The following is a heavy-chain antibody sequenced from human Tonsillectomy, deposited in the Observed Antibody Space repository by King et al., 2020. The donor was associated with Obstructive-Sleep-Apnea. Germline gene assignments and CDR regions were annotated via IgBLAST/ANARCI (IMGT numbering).Heavy chain of an antibody. D-gene: IGHD4-17*01. V-gene: IGHV4-59*01. CDR3: ARVEYGAYEVPFFDL. CDR2: MYFSGST. CDR1: GDSISSYY. Sequence: VQLQESGPGLVKPSETLSLTCTVSGDSISSYYWSWIRQPPGKGLEWIGYMYFSGSTNYNPSLKSRVTISLDTSKNQFSLKLSSVTAADTAVYYCARVEYGAYEVPFFDLWGRGTLVTVSS. J-gene: IGHJ2*01.